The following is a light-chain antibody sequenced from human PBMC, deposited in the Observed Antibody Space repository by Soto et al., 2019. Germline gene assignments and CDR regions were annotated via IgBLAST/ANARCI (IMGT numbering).Light chain of an antibody. CDR2: DVS. J-gene: IGLJ1*01. Sequence: QSALTQPASVSGSPGQSITISCTGTSSDVGGYNYVSWYQQHPGKAPKLMIYDVSDRPSGVSNRFSGSKSGNTASLTISGLQAHDEAYYYCRSYTSSSTRVFGTRTKLTVL. CDR3: RSYTSSSTRV. CDR1: SSDVGGYNY. V-gene: IGLV2-14*01.